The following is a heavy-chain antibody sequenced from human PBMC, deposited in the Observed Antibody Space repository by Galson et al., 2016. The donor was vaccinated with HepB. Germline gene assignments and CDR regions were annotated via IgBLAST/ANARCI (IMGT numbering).Heavy chain of an antibody. V-gene: IGHV3-23*01. Sequence: SLRVSCAASGFTFSKFAMAWVRQAPGKGLEWVALISGNGIDTYYADSVKGRFTMSRDNFENTVSLQMNSLRVEDTAVYYCAKDRGYEPPYYKDVWGTGTTVTVFS. J-gene: IGHJ6*03. CDR1: GFTFSKFA. D-gene: IGHD6-13*01. CDR3: AKDRGYEPPYYKDV. CDR2: ISGNGIDT.